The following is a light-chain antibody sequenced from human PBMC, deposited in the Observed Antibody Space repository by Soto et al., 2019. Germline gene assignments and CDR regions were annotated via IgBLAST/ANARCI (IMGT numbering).Light chain of an antibody. CDR1: SSDIGHYDH. V-gene: IGLV2-14*03. CDR2: HVT. J-gene: IGLJ1*01. Sequence: QSAGTQPASVSGSPGQASTISCTGTSSDIGHYDHVSWYQQHPGKAPKLMIYHVTYRPSGVSNRYSGSKSGNSASLTISGLQADDEADYYCCSLTTSHTYVFGSGTKVTVL. CDR3: CSLTTSHTYV.